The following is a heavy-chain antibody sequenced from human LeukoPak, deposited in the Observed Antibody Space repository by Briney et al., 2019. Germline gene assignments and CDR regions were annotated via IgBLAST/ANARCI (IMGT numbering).Heavy chain of an antibody. CDR3: ATETDGRHYDY. CDR1: VLTFSTSG. J-gene: IGHJ4*02. D-gene: IGHD5-24*01. Sequence: PGVSLRLSCTACVLTFSTSGVNWVPQAPVRGLEAVASIGPTGSDRYNADSIKGRFPLSRDNANNFLYLQMNSQRAEDTAVYYCATETDGRHYDYWGQGTLLTVSS. V-gene: IGHV3-21*06. CDR2: IGPTGSDR.